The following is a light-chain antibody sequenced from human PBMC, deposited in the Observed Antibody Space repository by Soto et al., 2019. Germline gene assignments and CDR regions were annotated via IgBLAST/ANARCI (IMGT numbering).Light chain of an antibody. Sequence: QSVLTQPPSVSAAPGQRVTISCTGSSSNIGAGYEAHWYQQVPGTAPKLLIYENNNRPSGVPDRFSGSKSGTSASLAITGVHAEDEAEYYCQSYDSSLSGYVFGTGTKLTVL. CDR3: QSYDSSLSGYV. V-gene: IGLV1-40*01. CDR1: SSNIGAGYE. CDR2: ENN. J-gene: IGLJ1*01.